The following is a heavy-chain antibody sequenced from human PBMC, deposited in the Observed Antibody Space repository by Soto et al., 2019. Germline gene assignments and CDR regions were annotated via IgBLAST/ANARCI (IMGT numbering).Heavy chain of an antibody. D-gene: IGHD2-21*02. CDR3: ARAQIVVVTAIAYYYYGMHV. CDR2: IDHSGST. CDR1: GGSFSGYY. Sequence: SETLSLTCAVYGGSFSGYYWSWIRQPPGKGLEWIGEIDHSGSTNYNPSLKSRVTISVDTSKNQFSLKLSSVTAADTAVYYCARAQIVVVTAIAYYYYGMHVWGQGTTVTVSS. V-gene: IGHV4-34*01. J-gene: IGHJ6*02.